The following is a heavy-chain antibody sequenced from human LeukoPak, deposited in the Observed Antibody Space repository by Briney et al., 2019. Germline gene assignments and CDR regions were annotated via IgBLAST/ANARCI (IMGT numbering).Heavy chain of an antibody. D-gene: IGHD6-13*01. CDR2: ISGSGGST. J-gene: IGHJ4*02. CDR1: GFTFDNYA. CDR3: ARQRCSSSWYRACYFDY. V-gene: IGHV3-23*01. Sequence: GGSLRLSCAASGFTFDNYAMSWVRQAPEKGLEWVSGISGSGGSTFYADSVKGRFTISRDNSKNTLYLQMNSLRAEDTAVYYCARQRCSSSWYRACYFDYWGQGTLVTVSS.